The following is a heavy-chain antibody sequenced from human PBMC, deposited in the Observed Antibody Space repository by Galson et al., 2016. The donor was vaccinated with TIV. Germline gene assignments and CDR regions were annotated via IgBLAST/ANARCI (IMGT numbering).Heavy chain of an antibody. D-gene: IGHD4-17*01. Sequence: SLRLSCAASGFTFNSYGMHWVRQAPGKGLEWVAVILYDGSTEYCADSVKGRFTISRDNSRNTLYLQMNSLRAEDTAVYYCARDPRIYGDYLLSHFDYWGQGTLVTVSS. J-gene: IGHJ4*02. CDR2: ILYDGSTE. CDR3: ARDPRIYGDYLLSHFDY. V-gene: IGHV3-30*03. CDR1: GFTFNSYG.